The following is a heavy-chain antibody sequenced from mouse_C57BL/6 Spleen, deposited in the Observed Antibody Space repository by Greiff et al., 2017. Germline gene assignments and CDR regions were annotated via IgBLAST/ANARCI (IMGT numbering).Heavy chain of an antibody. J-gene: IGHJ4*01. CDR1: GYAFSSYW. Sequence: QVQLQQSGAELVKPGASVKISCKASGYAFSSYWMNWVKQRPGKGLEWIGQIYPGDGDTNYNGKFKGKATLTADKSSSTAYMQLSSLTSEDSAVYFCASAGLRLDYYAMDYWGQGTSVTVSS. V-gene: IGHV1-80*01. D-gene: IGHD2-4*01. CDR3: ASAGLRLDYYAMDY. CDR2: IYPGDGDT.